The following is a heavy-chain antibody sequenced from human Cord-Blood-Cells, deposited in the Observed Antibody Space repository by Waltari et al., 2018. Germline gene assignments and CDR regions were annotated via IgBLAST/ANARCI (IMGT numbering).Heavy chain of an antibody. J-gene: IGHJ6*02. CDR2: ISHSGST. D-gene: IGHD3-9*01. Sequence: QVQLQQWGAGLLKPSETLSLTCAVYGGSFSGYYWSWIRQPPGKGLEWIGEISHSGSTNYNPSLKSRVTISVDTAKNQFSLKLSSVTAADTAVYYCARDGLRYNYYYYGMDVWGQGTTVTVSS. CDR3: ARDGLRYNYYYYGMDV. V-gene: IGHV4-34*01. CDR1: GGSFSGYY.